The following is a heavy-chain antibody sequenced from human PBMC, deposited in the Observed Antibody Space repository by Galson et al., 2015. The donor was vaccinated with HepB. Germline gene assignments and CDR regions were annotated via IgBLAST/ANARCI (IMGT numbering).Heavy chain of an antibody. D-gene: IGHD5/OR15-5a*01. V-gene: IGHV3-21*01. CDR2: ISSSSYNI. Sequence: SLRLSCAASGFTFSSYSMNWVRQAPGKGLDWVSSISSSSYNIYYANSVEGRFTISRDNAKNSLYLQMDSLRAEDTAVYFCARGPGLEFDYWGQGTLVTVSS. J-gene: IGHJ4*02. CDR1: GFTFSSYS. CDR3: ARGPGLEFDY.